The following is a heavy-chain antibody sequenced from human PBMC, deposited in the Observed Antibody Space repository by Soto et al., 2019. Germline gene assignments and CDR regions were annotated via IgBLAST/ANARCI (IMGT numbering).Heavy chain of an antibody. Sequence: QVQLQESGPGLVKPSEPLSLTCTVSGSSISGFYWSWIRKSAGKGLEWIVRIYATGTTDYNPSLKSRVMMSVDTSKKQFSLKLRAVTAADTALYYCVRDGTKTLRDWFDPWGQGISVTVSS. D-gene: IGHD1-1*01. V-gene: IGHV4-4*07. CDR2: IYATGTT. CDR1: GSSISGFY. CDR3: VRDGTKTLRDWFDP. J-gene: IGHJ5*02.